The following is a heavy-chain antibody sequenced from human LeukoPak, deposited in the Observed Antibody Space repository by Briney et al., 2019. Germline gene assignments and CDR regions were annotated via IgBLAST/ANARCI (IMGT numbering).Heavy chain of an antibody. CDR2: IKSKGDGETT. Sequence: VGSLRLSCAASGFTFTNAWMTWVRQAPGKGLEWVGRIKSKGDGETTDYAAPVKGRFIMSRDDAKATLYLQMNSLNAEDTAVYYCATDLGLTMIRGVIVHWGQGALVTVSS. CDR3: ATDLGLTMIRGVIVH. D-gene: IGHD3-10*01. V-gene: IGHV3-15*01. J-gene: IGHJ4*02. CDR1: GFTFTNAW.